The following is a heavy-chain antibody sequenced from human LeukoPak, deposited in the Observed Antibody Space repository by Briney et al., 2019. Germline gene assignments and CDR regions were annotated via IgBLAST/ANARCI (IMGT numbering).Heavy chain of an antibody. J-gene: IGHJ4*02. V-gene: IGHV3-30*04. CDR1: GFSFSSYA. CDR2: ISYDGSNE. D-gene: IGHD6-13*01. CDR3: ARDLSYQSPVAAGNLDY. Sequence: PGRSLRLSCAASGFSFSSYAMHWVRQAPGKGLEWVALISYDGSNEYYADSVKGRFTISRDNSKNTLYLQMNSLRAEDTAVYFCARDLSYQSPVAAGNLDYWGQGTLVTVSS.